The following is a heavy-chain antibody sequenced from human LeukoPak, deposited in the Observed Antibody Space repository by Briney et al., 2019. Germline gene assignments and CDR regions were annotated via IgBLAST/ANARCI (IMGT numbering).Heavy chain of an antibody. V-gene: IGHV3-15*01. CDR2: IKSKTDGGTT. Sequence: GGSLRLSCAASGFTFSNAWMSWVRQAPGKGLEWVGRIKSKTDGGTTDYAAPVKGRFTISRYDSKNTLYVQMNSLKTEDTAVYYCTTGPYDYGSGTYYHWGQGTLVTVSS. J-gene: IGHJ4*02. CDR3: TTGPYDYGSGTYYH. CDR1: GFTFSNAW. D-gene: IGHD3-10*01.